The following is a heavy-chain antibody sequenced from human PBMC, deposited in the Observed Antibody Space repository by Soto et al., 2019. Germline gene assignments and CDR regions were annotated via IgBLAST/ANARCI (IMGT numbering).Heavy chain of an antibody. Sequence: QVQLVQSGAEVKKPGSSVKVSCKASGGTFSSYTITWVRQAPGQGLGWLGRIIPIFGVTNYAQKFQDRVTNTADRSTTTAYMELSRLRSEDTAVYYCVRDWESTTQTWGFGDSWGQGTLVTVSS. CDR1: GGTFSSYT. V-gene: IGHV1-69*08. D-gene: IGHD1-1*01. CDR3: VRDWESTTQTWGFGDS. J-gene: IGHJ4*02. CDR2: IIPIFGVT.